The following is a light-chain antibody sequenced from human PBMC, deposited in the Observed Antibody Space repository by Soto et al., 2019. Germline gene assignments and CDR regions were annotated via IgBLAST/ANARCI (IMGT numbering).Light chain of an antibody. CDR2: SAS. CDR1: ENVDNSS. CDR3: HQYGSSPLT. J-gene: IGKJ4*01. V-gene: IGKV3-20*01. Sequence: EIVLTQSPATLSLSPGETATLSCRASENVDNSSLGWYQQKPGRAPSLLIYSASSRATGIPDRFDASGSATDFTLTISRLEPEDCAVYYCHQYGSSPLTFGGGTKVEI.